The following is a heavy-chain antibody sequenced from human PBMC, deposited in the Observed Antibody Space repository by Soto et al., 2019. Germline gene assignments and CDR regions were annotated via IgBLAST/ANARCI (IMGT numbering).Heavy chain of an antibody. V-gene: IGHV3-48*02. Sequence: GGSLRLSCAASGFTFSSYSMNWVRQAPGKGLEWVSYISSSSSTIYYADSVKGRFTISRDNAKNSLHLQMNSLRDEDTAVYYCARDRVGIDYWGQGTLVTVSS. CDR2: ISSSSSTI. J-gene: IGHJ4*02. CDR3: ARDRVGIDY. CDR1: GFTFSSYS. D-gene: IGHD1-26*01.